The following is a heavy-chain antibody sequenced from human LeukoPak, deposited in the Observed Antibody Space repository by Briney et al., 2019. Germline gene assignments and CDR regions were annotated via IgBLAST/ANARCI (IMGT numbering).Heavy chain of an antibody. CDR3: AKGYSGYDWSLVDY. D-gene: IGHD5-12*01. Sequence: GGSLRLSCAASEFTFSTYAMSWVRQAPGKGLEWVSGITYSGDTTYYADSVKGRFTISRDNSKNTLYLQMNRLRAEDTAVYYCAKGYSGYDWSLVDYWGQGTLVTVSS. V-gene: IGHV3-23*01. J-gene: IGHJ4*02. CDR1: EFTFSTYA. CDR2: ITYSGDTT.